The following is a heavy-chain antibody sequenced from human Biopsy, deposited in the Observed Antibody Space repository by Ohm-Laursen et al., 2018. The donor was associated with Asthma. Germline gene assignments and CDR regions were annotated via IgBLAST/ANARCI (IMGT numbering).Heavy chain of an antibody. CDR3: VRDADAEEDYGDYVGFFDS. D-gene: IGHD4-17*01. CDR2: IYSGGTS. J-gene: IGHJ4*02. V-gene: IGHV3-66*02. CDR1: GFAVSRDY. Sequence: SLRLSCAASGFAVSRDYMFWVRQAPGKGLEWVSVIYSGGTSHTADSVRGRFTISRDNSRGTLYLQMNSLRPEDTAVYYCVRDADAEEDYGDYVGFFDSWGQGTLVTVSS.